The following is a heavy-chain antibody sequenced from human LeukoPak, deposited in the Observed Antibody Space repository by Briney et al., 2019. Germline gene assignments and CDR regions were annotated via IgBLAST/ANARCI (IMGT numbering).Heavy chain of an antibody. CDR2: INHSGST. Sequence: SETLCLTCAVYGGSFSGYYWSWIRQPPGKGLEWIGEINHSGSTNYNPSLKSRVTISVDTSKNQFYLKLSSVTAADTSVYYYARAWSYYYYYMDVWGKGTTVTVSS. V-gene: IGHV4-34*01. D-gene: IGHD2-8*01. J-gene: IGHJ6*03. CDR1: GGSFSGYY. CDR3: ARAWSYYYYYMDV.